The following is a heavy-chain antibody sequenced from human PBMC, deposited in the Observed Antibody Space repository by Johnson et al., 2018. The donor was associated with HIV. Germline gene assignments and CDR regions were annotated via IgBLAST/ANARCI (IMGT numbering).Heavy chain of an antibody. CDR1: TFSSYA. CDR3: ARERGYFGNPAFDI. J-gene: IGHJ3*02. D-gene: IGHD4-23*01. V-gene: IGHV3-30-3*01. Sequence: TFSSYAMHWVRQAPGKGLEWVAVISYDGSNKYYADSVKGRFTISRDNSKNTLYLQMNSLRTEDTAMYYCARERGYFGNPAFDIWGQGTMVTVSS. CDR2: ISYDGSNK.